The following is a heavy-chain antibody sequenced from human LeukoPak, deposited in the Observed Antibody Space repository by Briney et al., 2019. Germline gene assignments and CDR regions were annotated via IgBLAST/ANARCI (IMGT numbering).Heavy chain of an antibody. CDR1: GGSISSGSYY. D-gene: IGHD3-3*01. Sequence: KTSQTLSLPCTVSGGSISSGSYYWSWIRQPAGKGVVWIGRIYTSGSTNYNPSLKSRVTISVDTSKNQFSLKLSSVTAADTAVYYCARVVTIFGVVRVYWGQGTLVTVSS. V-gene: IGHV4-61*02. CDR3: ARVVTIFGVVRVY. CDR2: IYTSGST. J-gene: IGHJ4*02.